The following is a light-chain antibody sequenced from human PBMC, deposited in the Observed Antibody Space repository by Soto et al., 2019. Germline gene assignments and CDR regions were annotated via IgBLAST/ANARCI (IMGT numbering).Light chain of an antibody. V-gene: IGKV1-33*01. Sequence: DIQMTQSPSSLSASVGDRVTITCQARQDISNYLNWYQQKPGKAPKLLIYDASNLETGFPSRFSGSGSGTDFTFTISSLQPEDIATYYCHQYDNLPPTFGQGTRLEIK. CDR1: QDISNY. J-gene: IGKJ5*01. CDR2: DAS. CDR3: HQYDNLPPT.